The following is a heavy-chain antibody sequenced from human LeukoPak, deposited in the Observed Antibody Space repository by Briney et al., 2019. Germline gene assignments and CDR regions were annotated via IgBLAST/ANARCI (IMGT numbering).Heavy chain of an antibody. J-gene: IGHJ4*02. CDR2: MNPDSGDT. CDR1: GNTFNSYD. V-gene: IGHV1-8*01. CDR3: ARGRTDYYDRSGSFPALGY. D-gene: IGHD3-22*01. Sequence: ASVKVSCKASGNTFNSYDINWVRQATGQGLEWMGWMNPDSGDTGYAPKFQGRVTMTRNTAISTAYMELSSLRSEDTAVYYCARGRTDYYDRSGSFPALGYWGQGTLVTVSS.